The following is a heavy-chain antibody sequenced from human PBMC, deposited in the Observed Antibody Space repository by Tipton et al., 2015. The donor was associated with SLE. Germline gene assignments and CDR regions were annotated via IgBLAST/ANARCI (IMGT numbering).Heavy chain of an antibody. V-gene: IGHV1-46*01. J-gene: IGHJ3*02. CDR2: INPSGGST. D-gene: IGHD1-26*01. Sequence: QLVQSGPEVKKPWASVKGSCKASGYTFTSYYMHWVRQAPGQGLEWMGIINPSGGSTSYAQKFQGRVTMTRDTSTSTVYMELSSLGSEDTAVYYCASRGVIVGDPRAFDIWGQGTMVTVSS. CDR1: GYTFTSYY. CDR3: ASRGVIVGDPRAFDI.